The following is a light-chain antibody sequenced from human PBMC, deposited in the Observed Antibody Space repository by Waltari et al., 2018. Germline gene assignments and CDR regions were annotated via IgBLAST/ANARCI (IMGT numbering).Light chain of an antibody. CDR1: QSVSSN. Sequence: EIVMTQSPATLSVSPGERATISCRASQSVSSNVAWYQQKPGQAPRLLIYGASTRATGNPARISGSGSGTEFTRTISSLQSEDCAVYYCQQYNNWPPRTFGPGTKVDIK. CDR2: GAS. J-gene: IGKJ3*01. CDR3: QQYNNWPPRT. V-gene: IGKV3-15*01.